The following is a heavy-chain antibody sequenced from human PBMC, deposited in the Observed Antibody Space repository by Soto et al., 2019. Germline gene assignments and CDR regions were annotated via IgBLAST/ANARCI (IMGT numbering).Heavy chain of an antibody. D-gene: IGHD3-22*01. J-gene: IGHJ4*02. CDR1: GYTFTSYD. V-gene: IGHV1-8*01. CDR3: ARVGLPYYDSSGYYYFDY. CDR2: MNPNSGNT. Sequence: GASVKVSCKASGYTFTSYDSNWVRQATGQGLEWMGWMNPNSGNTDYAQKFQGRVTITADESTSTAYMELSSLRSEDTAVYYCARVGLPYYDSSGYYYFDYWGQGTLVTVSS.